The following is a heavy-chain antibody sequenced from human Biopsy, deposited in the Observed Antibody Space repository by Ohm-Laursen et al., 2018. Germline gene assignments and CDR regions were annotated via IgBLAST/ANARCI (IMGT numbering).Heavy chain of an antibody. CDR3: TRAEAGSGSLLYFDY. D-gene: IGHD3-10*01. J-gene: IGHJ4*02. CDR2: INSDGSST. CDR1: EFIFSRFW. V-gene: IGHV3-74*01. Sequence: SLRLSCAASEFIFSRFWMYWVRQAPGKGLVWVSRINSDGSSTSYADAVKGRFTISRDNAKNTVFLQMNSLRAEGTAVYYCTRAEAGSGSLLYFDYWGQGTLVTVSS.